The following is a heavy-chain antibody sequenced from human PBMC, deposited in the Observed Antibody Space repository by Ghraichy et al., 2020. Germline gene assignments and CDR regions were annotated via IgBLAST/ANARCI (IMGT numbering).Heavy chain of an antibody. CDR1: GFTFSSYS. CDR2: ISSSSSYI. CDR3: ARDGYSYGDY. V-gene: IGHV3-21*01. Sequence: GESLNISCAASGFTFSSYSMNWVRQAPGKGLEWVSSISSSSSYIYYADSVKGRFNISRDNAKNSLYLQMNSLRAEDTAVYYCARDGYSYGDYWGQGTLVTVSS. J-gene: IGHJ4*02. D-gene: IGHD5-18*01.